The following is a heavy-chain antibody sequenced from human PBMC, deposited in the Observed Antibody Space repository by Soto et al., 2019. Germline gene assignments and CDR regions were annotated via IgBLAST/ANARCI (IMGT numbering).Heavy chain of an antibody. V-gene: IGHV1-18*01. CDR2: ISAYNGNT. CDR3: TTELIVVVIPTDY. CDR1: GYTFTSYG. Sequence: ASVKVSCKASGYTFTSYGISWVRQAPGQGLEWMGWISAYNGNTNYAQGLQGRVTMTTDTSTSTAYMELRSLRSDDTAVYYCTTELIVVVIPTDYWGQGSLVTVS. D-gene: IGHD3-22*01. J-gene: IGHJ4*02.